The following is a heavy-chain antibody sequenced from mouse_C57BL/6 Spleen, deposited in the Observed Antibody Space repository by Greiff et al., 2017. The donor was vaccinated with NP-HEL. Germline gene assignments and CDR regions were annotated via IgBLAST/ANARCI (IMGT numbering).Heavy chain of an antibody. CDR2: ISSGGDYI. CDR1: GFTFSSYA. CDR3: TRDLRDSSGYFDY. J-gene: IGHJ2*01. Sequence: EVNVVESGEGLVKPGGSLKLSCAASGFTFSSYAMSWVRQTPEKRLEWVAYISSGGDYIYYADTVKGRFTISRDNARNTLYLQMSSLKSEDTAMYYCTRDLRDSSGYFDYWGQGTTLTVSS. D-gene: IGHD3-2*02. V-gene: IGHV5-9-1*02.